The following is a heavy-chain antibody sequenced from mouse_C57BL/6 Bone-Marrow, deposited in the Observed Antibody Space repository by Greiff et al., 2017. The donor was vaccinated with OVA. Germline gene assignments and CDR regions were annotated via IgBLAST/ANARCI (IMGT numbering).Heavy chain of an antibody. V-gene: IGHV3-6*01. CDR2: ISYDGSN. Sequence: EVQRVESGPGLVKPSQSLSLTCSVTGYSITSGYYWNWIRQFPGNKLEWMGYISYDGSNNYNPSLKNRISITRDTSKNQFFLKLNSVTTEDTATYYCARYYYGSSLYYAMDYWGQGTSVTVSS. J-gene: IGHJ4*01. D-gene: IGHD1-1*01. CDR3: ARYYYGSSLYYAMDY. CDR1: GYSITSGYY.